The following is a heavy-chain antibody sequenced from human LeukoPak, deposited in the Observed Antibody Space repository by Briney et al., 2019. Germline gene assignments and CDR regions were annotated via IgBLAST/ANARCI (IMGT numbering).Heavy chain of an antibody. CDR2: IYPGDSDT. CDR3: ARHDGDYDSSGYGDY. J-gene: IGHJ4*02. Sequence: GASLKISCKGSGYSFTSYWIGWVRPMPGKGLEWMGIIYPGDSDTRYSPSFQGQVTISADKSISTAYLQWSSLKASDTAMYYCARHDGDYDSSGYGDYWGQGTLVTVSS. V-gene: IGHV5-51*01. D-gene: IGHD3-22*01. CDR1: GYSFTSYW.